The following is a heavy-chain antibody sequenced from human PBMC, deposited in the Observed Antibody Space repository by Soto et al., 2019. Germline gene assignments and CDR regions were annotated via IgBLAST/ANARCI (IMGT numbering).Heavy chain of an antibody. D-gene: IGHD3-3*01. CDR3: TTEKWLLYQGDDY. V-gene: IGHV3-15*01. CDR2: IKSKTDGGTT. Sequence: EVQLVESGGGLVKPGGSLRLSCAASGFTFSNAWMSWVRQAPGKGLEWVGRIKSKTDGGTTDYAATVKGRFTISRDDSKNTLYLQMNSLKTEDTAVYYCTTEKWLLYQGDDYWGQGTLVTVSS. CDR1: GFTFSNAW. J-gene: IGHJ4*02.